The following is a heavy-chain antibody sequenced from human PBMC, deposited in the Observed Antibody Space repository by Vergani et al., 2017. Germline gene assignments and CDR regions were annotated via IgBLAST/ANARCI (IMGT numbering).Heavy chain of an antibody. J-gene: IGHJ4*02. D-gene: IGHD3-22*01. CDR1: GYTFTGYY. Sequence: QVQLVQSGAEVKKPGASVKVSCKASGYTFTGYYMHWVRQAPGQGLEWMGWINPNSGGTNYAQKFQGRVTMTRDTSISTAYMELSRLRSDDMAVYYCAGGAYYYDSSGYYEKFDCWGQGTLVTVSS. CDR3: AGGAYYYDSSGYYEKFDC. V-gene: IGHV1-2*02. CDR2: INPNSGGT.